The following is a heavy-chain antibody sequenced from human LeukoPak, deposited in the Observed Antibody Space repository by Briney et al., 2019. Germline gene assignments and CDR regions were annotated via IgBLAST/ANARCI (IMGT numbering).Heavy chain of an antibody. CDR3: AKGYSGAWYDFDC. D-gene: IGHD6-19*01. V-gene: IGHV3-23*01. Sequence: QSGGALILSCAASGFTFSSYAMSWVRQAPGTGLEWVSHIHYSPGYTYYADSVKGRFTISRDNSKNTLYLQMNSLRAEDTAVYYCAKGYSGAWYDFDCWGQGTLVTVSS. CDR1: GFTFSSYA. CDR2: IHYSPGYT. J-gene: IGHJ4*02.